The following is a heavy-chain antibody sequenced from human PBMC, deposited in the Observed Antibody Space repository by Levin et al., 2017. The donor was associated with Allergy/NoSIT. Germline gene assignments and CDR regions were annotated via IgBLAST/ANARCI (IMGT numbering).Heavy chain of an antibody. CDR3: ARGCISSSWGHKNQYNWFDP. J-gene: IGHJ5*02. CDR1: GGSFSGYY. D-gene: IGHD6-13*01. CDR2: INHSGST. Sequence: SETLSLTCAVYGGSFSGYYWSWIRQPPGKGLEWIGEINHSGSTNYNPSLKSRVTISVDTSKNQFSLKLSSVTAADTAVYYCARGCISSSWGHKNQYNWFDPWGQGTLVTVSS. V-gene: IGHV4-34*01.